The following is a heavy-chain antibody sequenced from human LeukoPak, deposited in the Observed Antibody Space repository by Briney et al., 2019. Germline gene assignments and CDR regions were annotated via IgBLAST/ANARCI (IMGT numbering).Heavy chain of an antibody. CDR2: IYYSGST. D-gene: IGHD2-2*01. CDR3: ARAEPPDRYCSSTSCYGAFDI. Sequence: SQTLSLTCTVSGGSISSGGYYWSWIRQHPGKGLEWIGYIYYSGSTYYNPSLKSRVTISVDTSKNQFSLKLSSVTAADTAVYYCARAEPPDRYCSSTSCYGAFDIWGQGTMVTVSS. J-gene: IGHJ3*02. V-gene: IGHV4-31*03. CDR1: GGSISSGGYY.